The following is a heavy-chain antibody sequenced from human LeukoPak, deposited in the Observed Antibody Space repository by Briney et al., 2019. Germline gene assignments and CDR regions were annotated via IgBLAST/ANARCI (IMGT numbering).Heavy chain of an antibody. CDR1: GFTFSNAW. V-gene: IGHV3-15*01. J-gene: IGHJ6*02. CDR2: IKSKTDGGTT. Sequence: GGSLRLSCAASGFTFSNAWMSWVRQAPGKGLEWVGRIKSKTDGGTTDYAAPVKGRFTISRDDSKNTLYLQMNSLKTEDTAVYYCTTGLGGYDSAPYYYYGMDVWGQGTTVTVS. CDR3: TTGLGGYDSAPYYYYGMDV. D-gene: IGHD5-12*01.